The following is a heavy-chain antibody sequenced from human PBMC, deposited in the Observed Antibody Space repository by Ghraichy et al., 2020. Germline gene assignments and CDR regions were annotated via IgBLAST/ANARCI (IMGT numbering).Heavy chain of an antibody. V-gene: IGHV3-48*02. CDR1: GFTFSGYS. J-gene: IGHJ6*02. CDR2: ISSSSRTI. Sequence: GGSLRLSCVGSGFTFSGYSLTWVRQSPGKGLEWVAHISSSSRTIFYADSVKGRFTISRDNARNSLYLQMNSLRNEDTAVYYCARPSVVVRFYYYDGLDVWGQGTTVTVSS. D-gene: IGHD2-15*01. CDR3: ARPSVVVRFYYYDGLDV.